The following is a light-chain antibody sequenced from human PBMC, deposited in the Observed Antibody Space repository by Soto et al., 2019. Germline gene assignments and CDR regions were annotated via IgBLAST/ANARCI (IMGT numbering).Light chain of an antibody. V-gene: IGKV3-11*01. CDR3: QQRFSWPPT. CDR1: QSVSRY. J-gene: IGKJ4*01. CDR2: DTS. Sequence: EIGLTQSPATLSLSPGDRATLSCRASQSVSRYLAWYQQKPGQAPRLLIHDTSTRATGVPDTFSGSGSGTEFTLTISSLEPEDSAMYYSQQRFSWPPTFGGGTHVEIK.